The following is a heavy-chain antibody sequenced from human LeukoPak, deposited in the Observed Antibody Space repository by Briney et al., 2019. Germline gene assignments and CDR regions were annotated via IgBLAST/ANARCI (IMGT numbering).Heavy chain of an antibody. Sequence: SETLSLTCAVYGGSFSGYYWSWIRQPPGKGLEWIGEINHSGSTNYNPSLKSRVTISVDTSKNQFSLKLSSVTAADTAVYYCARSERGYSYGSHYWGQGTLVTVSS. CDR2: INHSGST. J-gene: IGHJ4*02. V-gene: IGHV4-34*01. CDR1: GGSFSGYY. D-gene: IGHD5-18*01. CDR3: ARSERGYSYGSHY.